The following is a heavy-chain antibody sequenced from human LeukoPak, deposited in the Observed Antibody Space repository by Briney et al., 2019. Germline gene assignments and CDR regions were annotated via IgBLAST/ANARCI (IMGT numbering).Heavy chain of an antibody. CDR1: GFTFSSYS. CDR3: ARDPPVVGATELTDAFDI. D-gene: IGHD1-26*01. V-gene: IGHV3-21*01. Sequence: GGSLRLSCAASGFTFSSYSMNWVRQAPGKGLEWVSSISSSSSYIYYADSVKGRFTISRDNAKNSLYLQMNSLRAEDTAVYYCARDPPVVGATELTDAFDIWGQGTMVTVSS. CDR2: ISSSSSYI. J-gene: IGHJ3*02.